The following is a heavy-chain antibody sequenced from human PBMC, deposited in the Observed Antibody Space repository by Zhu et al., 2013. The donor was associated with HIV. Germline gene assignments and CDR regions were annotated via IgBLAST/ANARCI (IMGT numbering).Heavy chain of an antibody. D-gene: IGHD1-26*01. J-gene: IGHJ4*02. CDR3: ARDLRKVGVDY. CDR1: AYTFSNSF. V-gene: IGHV1-46*01. CDR2: ITPALYT. Sequence: QVQLVQSGAEVREPGASVKVSCKTSAYTFSNSFIHWVRQAPGQGLEWIGIITPALYTNYAQNFQGRATVTRDTSTNTVYLEVSSLTSGDTAIYYCARDLRKVGVDYWGQGTLVTVSS.